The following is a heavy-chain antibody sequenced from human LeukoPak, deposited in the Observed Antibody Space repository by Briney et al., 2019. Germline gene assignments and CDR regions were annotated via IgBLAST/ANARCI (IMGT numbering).Heavy chain of an antibody. CDR2: INPNSGGT. V-gene: IGHV1-2*02. J-gene: IGHJ4*02. Sequence: ASVTVSCMASGYTFTGYYMQGVGQAPGQGGEGMGWINPNSGGTNYAHKFQGRVTITSDTSISTAYIELSRLRSDDTAVYYCAREYCSGGSCYWSFDYWGQGTLVTVSS. D-gene: IGHD2-15*01. CDR1: GYTFTGYY. CDR3: AREYCSGGSCYWSFDY.